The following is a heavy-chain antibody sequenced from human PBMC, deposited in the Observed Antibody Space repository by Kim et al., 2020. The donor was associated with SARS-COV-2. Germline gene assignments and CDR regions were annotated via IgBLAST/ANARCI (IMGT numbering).Heavy chain of an antibody. CDR3: ARGYDSSGYYIY. D-gene: IGHD3-22*01. J-gene: IGHJ4*02. CDR1: GFTFSSYS. CDR2: ISSSSSYI. V-gene: IGHV3-21*01. Sequence: GGSLRLSCAASGFTFSSYSMNWVRQAPGKGLEWVSSISSSSSYIYYADSVKGRFTISRDNAKNSLYLQMNSLRAEDTAVYYCARGYDSSGYYIYWGQGTLVTVSS.